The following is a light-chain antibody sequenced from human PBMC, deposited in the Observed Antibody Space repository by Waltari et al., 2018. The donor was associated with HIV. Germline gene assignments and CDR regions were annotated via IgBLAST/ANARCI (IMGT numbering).Light chain of an antibody. J-gene: IGLJ1*01. Sequence: QFVLTQPPSASGTPGQRVTISCSGSSSNIGNDNVYWYQQLPGTAPKLLIYKNYQRPSGVPDRFAGSKSGTSASLAISGLRSEDEADYYCVGWDASLSAYVFGTGTKVTIL. V-gene: IGLV1-47*01. CDR3: VGWDASLSAYV. CDR2: KNY. CDR1: SSNIGNDN.